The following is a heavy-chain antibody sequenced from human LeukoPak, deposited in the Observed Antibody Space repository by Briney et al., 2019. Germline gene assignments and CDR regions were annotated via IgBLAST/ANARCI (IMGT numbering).Heavy chain of an antibody. D-gene: IGHD1-26*01. CDR2: IYYTGST. Sequence: PSETLSLTCTVSGDSIRSYYRSWIRQPPGKGLEWIGYIYYTGSTNYNPSLMSRVIISVNTSKNQFSLQLTSVTAADTAVYYCAGQHPSKSGSYQIDYWGQGTLVTVSS. V-gene: IGHV4-59*01. CDR1: GDSIRSYY. CDR3: AGQHPSKSGSYQIDY. J-gene: IGHJ4*02.